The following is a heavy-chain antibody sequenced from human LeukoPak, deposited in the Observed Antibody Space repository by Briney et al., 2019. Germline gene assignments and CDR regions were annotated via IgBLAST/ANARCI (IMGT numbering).Heavy chain of an antibody. CDR2: INWNGGST. CDR1: GFTFDDYG. D-gene: IGHD3-22*01. Sequence: GGSLRLSCAASGFTFDDYGMSWVRQAPGKGLEWVSGINWNGGSTGYADSVKGRFTISRDNAKNSLYLQMNSLRAEDTALYYCAKNYYDSSDPKGYYYYYYMDVWGKGTTVTVSS. V-gene: IGHV3-20*04. CDR3: AKNYYDSSDPKGYYYYYYMDV. J-gene: IGHJ6*03.